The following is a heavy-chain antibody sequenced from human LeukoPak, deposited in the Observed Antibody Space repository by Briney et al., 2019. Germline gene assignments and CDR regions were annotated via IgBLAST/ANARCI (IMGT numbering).Heavy chain of an antibody. CDR2: ISSSGSYT. CDR3: ARYRAGGSGSYSDY. CDR1: GFTFSDYY. D-gene: IGHD1-26*01. Sequence: GGSLRLSCAASGFTFSDYYMIWIRQAPGKGLEWVSYISSSGSYTNYADSVKGRVTISRDNAKNSLYLQMNSLRSQDTAVYYCARYRAGGSGSYSDYWGQGTLVTVSS. V-gene: IGHV3-11*06. J-gene: IGHJ4*02.